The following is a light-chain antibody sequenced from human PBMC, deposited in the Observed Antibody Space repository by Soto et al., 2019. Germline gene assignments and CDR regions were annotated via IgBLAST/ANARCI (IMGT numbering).Light chain of an antibody. CDR3: WQHLQATQLT. V-gene: IGKV2-28*01. CDR2: LGA. J-gene: IGKJ4*01. CDR1: QSLLHRNGYNY. Sequence: DIVRNRSTLSLPVSPGETASISCRSSQSLLHRNGYNYLDSYLQKPGQSPHLLICLGANRSSAVPHRFSGSGSGTDFFMNIISREAEDVGVSYCWQHLQATQLTFGRGTKVEIK.